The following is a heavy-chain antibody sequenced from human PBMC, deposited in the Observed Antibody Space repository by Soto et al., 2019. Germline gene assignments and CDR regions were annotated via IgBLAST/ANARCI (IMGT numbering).Heavy chain of an antibody. Sequence: QVQLVEPGGGVVQPRRSLRLSCAASGFTFSSYGNHGVRQAPDKGLEWVAVISYDGSNKYYADSVKGRFTNSRDNSQTPVYLQMNSRRAENRAVCYCAKGLVREDYYYYGMEVWGQGNTVPLSS. J-gene: IGHJ6*01. D-gene: IGHD3-10*01. CDR1: GFTFSSYG. CDR2: ISYDGSNK. V-gene: IGHV3-30*18. CDR3: AKGLVREDYYYYGMEV.